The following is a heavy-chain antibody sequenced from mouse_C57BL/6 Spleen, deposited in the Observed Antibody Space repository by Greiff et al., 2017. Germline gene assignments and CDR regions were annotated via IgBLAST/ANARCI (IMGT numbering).Heavy chain of an antibody. CDR2: IYPGDGDT. CDR3: ASGGDYDSRDFDY. J-gene: IGHJ2*01. CDR1: GYAFSSSW. Sequence: VQLQQSGPELVKPGASVKISCKASGYAFSSSWMNWVKQRPGKGLEWIGRIYPGDGDTNYNGKFKGKATLTEDKSSSTAFMELSRLTSEDSAVYFCASGGDYDSRDFDYWGQGTTLTVSS. V-gene: IGHV1-82*01. D-gene: IGHD2-4*01.